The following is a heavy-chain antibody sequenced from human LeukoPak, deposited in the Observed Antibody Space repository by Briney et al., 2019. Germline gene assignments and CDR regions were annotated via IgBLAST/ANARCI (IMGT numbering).Heavy chain of an antibody. CDR3: ARGDPEFDF. J-gene: IGHJ4*02. CDR1: GFTFSSYE. Sequence: PGGSLRLSCAASGFTFSSYEMNWVRQAPGKGLEWVSYISSSGSTIYYADSVKGRFTICRDNAKNSLYLQMNSLRAEDTAVYYYARGDPEFDFWGQGTLVTVSS. CDR2: ISSSGSTI. V-gene: IGHV3-48*03.